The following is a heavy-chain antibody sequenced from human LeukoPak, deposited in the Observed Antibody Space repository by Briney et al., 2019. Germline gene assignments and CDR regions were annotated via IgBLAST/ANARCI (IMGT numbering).Heavy chain of an antibody. D-gene: IGHD6-13*01. J-gene: IGHJ4*02. Sequence: SQTLYLTCAVSGGSISSGGYSWSWIRQPPGKGLEWIGYIYHSGSTYYNPSLKSRVTISVDRSKNQFSLKLSSVTAADTAVYYCARQHGSSSWYPYFDYWGQGTLVTVSS. CDR3: ARQHGSSSWYPYFDY. CDR2: IYHSGST. V-gene: IGHV4-30-2*01. CDR1: GGSISSGGYS.